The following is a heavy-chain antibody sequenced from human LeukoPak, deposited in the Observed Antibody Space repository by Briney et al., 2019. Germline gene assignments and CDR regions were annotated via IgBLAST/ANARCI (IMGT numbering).Heavy chain of an antibody. J-gene: IGHJ4*02. CDR1: GYTFTSYG. CDR2: IIAYNGNT. CDR3: ARVDEYYYGSGSAFDY. D-gene: IGHD3-10*01. V-gene: IGHV1-18*01. Sequence: ASVKVSCKASGYTFTSYGISWVRQAPGQGLEWMGWIIAYNGNTNYAQKLQGRVTMTTDTSTSTAYMELRSLRSDDTAVYYCARVDEYYYGSGSAFDYWGQGTLVTVSS.